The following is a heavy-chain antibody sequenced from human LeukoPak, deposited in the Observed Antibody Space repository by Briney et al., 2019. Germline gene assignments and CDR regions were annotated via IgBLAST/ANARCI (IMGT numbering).Heavy chain of an antibody. CDR1: GVSFNNYY. Sequence: SSETLSPTCAVSGVSFNNYYWSWVRQTPGKGLEWIGEINHSGYTNDSPSLKSRVTLSIDTSRKQFSLNLRPVTVADTGIYYCTRMTTGHDYWGQGTLVTVSS. V-gene: IGHV4-34*01. CDR3: TRMTTGHDY. J-gene: IGHJ4*02. D-gene: IGHD4-17*01. CDR2: INHSGYT.